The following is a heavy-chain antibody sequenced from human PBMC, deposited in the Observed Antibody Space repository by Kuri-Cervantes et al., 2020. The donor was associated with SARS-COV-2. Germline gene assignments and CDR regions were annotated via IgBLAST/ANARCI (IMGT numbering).Heavy chain of an antibody. Sequence: AEVKVSCKASGYTCTSCGISCVRQDPGQGLEWMGWISAYNGNTNYARKLQGRVTMTTDTYTSTAYMELRILRSDDTAVYYCARVIIAVAGTDAFDFWGQGTMVTVSS. CDR3: ARVIIAVAGTDAFDF. CDR2: ISAYNGNT. J-gene: IGHJ3*01. D-gene: IGHD6-19*01. V-gene: IGHV1-18*01. CDR1: GYTCTSCG.